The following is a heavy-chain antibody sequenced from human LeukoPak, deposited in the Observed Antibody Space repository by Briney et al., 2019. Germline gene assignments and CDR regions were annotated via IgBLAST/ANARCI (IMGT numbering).Heavy chain of an antibody. CDR3: ARGRYFDWLLHGYFDY. J-gene: IGHJ4*02. CDR2: IIPIFGTA. D-gene: IGHD3-9*01. CDR1: VGTFNIYA. Sequence: SVTVSFTSSVGTFNIYAISWVRQAPGQGREGRGGIIPIFGTANYAQKFQGRVTITADESTSPAYMELSSLRSEDTAVYYCARGRYFDWLLHGYFDYWGQGTLVTVSS. V-gene: IGHV1-69*13.